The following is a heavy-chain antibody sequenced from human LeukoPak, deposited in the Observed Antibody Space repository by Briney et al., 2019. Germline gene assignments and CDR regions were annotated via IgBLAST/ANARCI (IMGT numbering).Heavy chain of an antibody. CDR1: GFMFSKYW. Sequence: GGSLRLSCAGSGFMFSKYWMTWVRQAPGKGPEWVANIRQDGIRQYYLDSVEGRFSMSRDNAQNSLFLQMNNLRVEDTAIYYCVRDDDYERDDMWYDALDVWGPGTRVTVSS. J-gene: IGHJ3*01. CDR2: IRQDGIRQ. D-gene: IGHD3-22*01. CDR3: VRDDDYERDDMWYDALDV. V-gene: IGHV3-7*01.